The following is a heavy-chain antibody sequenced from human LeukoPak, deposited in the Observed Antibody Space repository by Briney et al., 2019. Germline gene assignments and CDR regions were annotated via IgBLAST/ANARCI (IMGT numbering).Heavy chain of an antibody. CDR1: GGSIRDYQ. Sequence: SETLSLTCAVSGGSIRDYQWSWIRQPPGKGLEWIGHINTNGRTDYNPSLRSRLTFSVDTSRDQFSLKLSSVTAADTAMYYCATSYDYKIPPFDLWGQGTLVNVSS. CDR3: ATSYDYKIPPFDL. V-gene: IGHV4-4*09. D-gene: IGHD5-12*01. CDR2: INTNGRT. J-gene: IGHJ5*02.